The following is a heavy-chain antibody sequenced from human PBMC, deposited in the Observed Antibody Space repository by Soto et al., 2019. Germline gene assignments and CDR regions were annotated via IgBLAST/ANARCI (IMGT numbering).Heavy chain of an antibody. D-gene: IGHD2-21*02. CDR1: GEYIRGGSYY. Sequence: PSETQSVRWIVSGEYIRGGSYYGGSIRQPQGKGLEWIGSIYYSGRTYYNPSFKSRVTISIDTSKNQFSLKLCSVTATDTAVYYCARQRTTVVTQAYFDHWGQGALVTVSS. J-gene: IGHJ4*02. V-gene: IGHV4-39*01. CDR2: IYYSGRT. CDR3: ARQRTTVVTQAYFDH.